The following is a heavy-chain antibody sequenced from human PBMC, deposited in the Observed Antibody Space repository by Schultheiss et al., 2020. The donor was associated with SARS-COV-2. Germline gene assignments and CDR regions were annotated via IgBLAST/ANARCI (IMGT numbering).Heavy chain of an antibody. CDR3: ARDGTGDYYYDSSGYFDY. CDR2: ISYDGSNK. Sequence: GGSLRLSCAASGFTFSSYDMHWVRQAPGKGLEWVAVISYDGSNKYYADSVKGRFTISRDNSKNTLYLQMNSLRAEDTAVYYCARDGTGDYYYDSSGYFDYWGQGTLVTVSS. J-gene: IGHJ4*02. D-gene: IGHD3-22*01. CDR1: GFTFSSYD. V-gene: IGHV3-30-3*01.